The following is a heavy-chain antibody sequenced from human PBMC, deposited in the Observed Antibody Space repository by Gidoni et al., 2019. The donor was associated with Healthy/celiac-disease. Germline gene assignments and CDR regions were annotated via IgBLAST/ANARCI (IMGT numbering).Heavy chain of an antibody. D-gene: IGHD1-26*01. J-gene: IGHJ4*02. CDR1: GFTFTGYA. CDR2: ISGSGGST. V-gene: IGHV3-23*01. CDR3: AKDLTPLVGAVIYYFDY. Sequence: EVQRLESGGGLVQPGGSLRLSCPASGFTFTGYAMSWVRQAPGKGREWVSAISGSGGSTYYADSVKGRFTISRDNSKNTLYLQMNSLRAEDTAVYYCAKDLTPLVGAVIYYFDYWGQGTLVTVSS.